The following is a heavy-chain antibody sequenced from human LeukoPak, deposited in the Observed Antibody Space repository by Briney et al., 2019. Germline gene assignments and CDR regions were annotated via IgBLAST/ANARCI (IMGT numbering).Heavy chain of an antibody. CDR1: GFTFSSQA. CDR2: VSYDGSNE. J-gene: IGHJ4*02. D-gene: IGHD5-18*01. Sequence: GGSLRLSCAASGFTFSSQAMHWVRQAPGKGLEWVAVVSYDGSNEYYADSVKGRFTISRDNSKNTLYLQMNSLRTEDTAVYYCARGGWMDTAMAYFDYWGQGTLVTVSS. V-gene: IGHV3-30*04. CDR3: ARGGWMDTAMAYFDY.